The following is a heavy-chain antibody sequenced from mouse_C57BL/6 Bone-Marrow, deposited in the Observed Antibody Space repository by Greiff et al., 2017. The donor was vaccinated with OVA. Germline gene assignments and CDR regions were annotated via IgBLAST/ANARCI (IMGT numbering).Heavy chain of an antibody. Sequence: QVQLQQPGAELVKPGASVKLSCKASGYTFTSYWMHWVKQRPGRGLEWIGRIDPNSGGTKYNEKFKSKATLTVDKSSRTAYMQLSSLTSEASAVSYLSWVYYYGSEALDYWGQGTSVTVSS. CDR3: SWVYYYGSEALDY. CDR1: GYTFTSYW. D-gene: IGHD1-1*01. J-gene: IGHJ4*01. CDR2: IDPNSGGT. V-gene: IGHV1-72*01.